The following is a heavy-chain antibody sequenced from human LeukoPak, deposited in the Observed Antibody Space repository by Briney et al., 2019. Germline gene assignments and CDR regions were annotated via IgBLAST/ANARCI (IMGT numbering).Heavy chain of an antibody. CDR3: ARGGVGASGGNY. Sequence: PGGSLRLSCAASGFTFSSYAMHWVRQAPGKGLEYVSAISSNGGSTYYANSVKGRFTISRDNSKNTLYLQMGSLRAEDMAVYYCARGGVGASGGNYWGQGTLVTVSS. V-gene: IGHV3-64*01. CDR2: ISSNGGST. CDR1: GFTFSSYA. D-gene: IGHD1-26*01. J-gene: IGHJ4*02.